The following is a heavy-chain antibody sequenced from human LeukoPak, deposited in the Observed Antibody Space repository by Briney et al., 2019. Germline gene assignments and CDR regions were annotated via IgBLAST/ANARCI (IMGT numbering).Heavy chain of an antibody. CDR3: ARDRSYYYDSSGPREAFDI. D-gene: IGHD3-22*01. CDR2: MNPNSGKT. CDR1: GYTFTSYD. Sequence: ASVKVSCKASGYTFTSYDINWVRQATGQGLEWMGWMNPNSGKTGYAQKFQGRVTMTRDTSTSTVYMELSSLRSEDTAVYYCARDRSYYYDSSGPREAFDIWGQGTMVTVSS. J-gene: IGHJ3*02. V-gene: IGHV1-8*01.